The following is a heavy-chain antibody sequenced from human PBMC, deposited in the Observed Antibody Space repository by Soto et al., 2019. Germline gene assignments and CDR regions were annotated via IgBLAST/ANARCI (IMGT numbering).Heavy chain of an antibody. Sequence: QVHLQQWGAGLLKPSETLSLTCAVSGGSFIGYSWSWIRQPPGKWLEWIGQINLRGDTNYSPALKTLLSLSGDPSKNHFSLRLTSVTAADSAVYYWTRDGTYCGDDCFCFWGPGTLVTVSS. D-gene: IGHD2-21*01. CDR2: INLRGDT. CDR3: TRDGTYCGDDCFCF. CDR1: GGSFIGYS. J-gene: IGHJ4*02. V-gene: IGHV4-34*01.